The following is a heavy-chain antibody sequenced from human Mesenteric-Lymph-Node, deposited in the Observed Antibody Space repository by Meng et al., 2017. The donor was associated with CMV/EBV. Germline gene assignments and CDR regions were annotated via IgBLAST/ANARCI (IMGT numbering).Heavy chain of an antibody. Sequence: GESLKISCAASGFTFSSYWMHWVRQAPGKGLVWVSRINSDGSSTSYADSVKGRFTISRDNAKNTLYLQMNSLRAEDTAVYYCARDVFSYYDFWSGYKYYYYYYGMDVWGQGTTVTVSS. CDR3: ARDVFSYYDFWSGYKYYYYYYGMDV. CDR1: GFTFSSYW. V-gene: IGHV3-74*01. CDR2: INSDGSST. J-gene: IGHJ6*02. D-gene: IGHD3-3*01.